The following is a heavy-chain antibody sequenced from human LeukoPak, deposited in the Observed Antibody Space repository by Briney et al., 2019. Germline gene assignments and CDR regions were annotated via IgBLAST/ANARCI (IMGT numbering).Heavy chain of an antibody. D-gene: IGHD3-22*01. Sequence: ASVKVSCKASGYTFTGYYMHWVRQAPGQGLEWMGWINPNSGGTNYAQKFQGRVTMTRDTSISTAYMELSRLRSDDTAVYYCARDDYYDSGIGYWGQGTLVTVSS. CDR1: GYTFTGYY. CDR2: INPNSGGT. V-gene: IGHV1-2*02. J-gene: IGHJ4*02. CDR3: ARDDYYDSGIGY.